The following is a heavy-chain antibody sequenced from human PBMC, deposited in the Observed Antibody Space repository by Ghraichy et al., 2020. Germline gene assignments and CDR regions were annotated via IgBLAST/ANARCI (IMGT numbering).Heavy chain of an antibody. V-gene: IGHV4-34*01. Sequence: SQTLSLTCAVYGGSFSGYYWSWIRQPPGKGLEWIGEINHSGSTNYNPSLKSRVTISVDTSKNQFSLKLSSVTAADTAVYYCARGTMIVVVDWYFDLWGRGTLVTVSS. CDR1: GGSFSGYY. J-gene: IGHJ2*01. CDR3: ARGTMIVVVDWYFDL. D-gene: IGHD3-22*01. CDR2: INHSGST.